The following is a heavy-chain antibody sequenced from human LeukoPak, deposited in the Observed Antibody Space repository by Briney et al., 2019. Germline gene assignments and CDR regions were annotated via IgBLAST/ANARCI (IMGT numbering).Heavy chain of an antibody. CDR3: ARGGSYLFDFDY. CDR1: GGSISSYY. Sequence: SETLSLTCTVSGGSISSYYWSWIRQPPGKGLEWIGYIYYSGSTNYNPSLKSRVTISVDTSKNQFSLKLSSVTAADTAVYYCARGGSYLFDFDYWGQGTLVTVSS. J-gene: IGHJ4*02. D-gene: IGHD1-26*01. CDR2: IYYSGST. V-gene: IGHV4-59*01.